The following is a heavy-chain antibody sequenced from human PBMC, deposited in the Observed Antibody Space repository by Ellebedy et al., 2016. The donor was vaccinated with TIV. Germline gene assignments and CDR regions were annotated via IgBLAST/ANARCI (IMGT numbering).Heavy chain of an antibody. CDR1: GFSFEDYA. J-gene: IGHJ4*02. CDR3: VRDPWLVMDY. V-gene: IGHV3-20*04. D-gene: IGHD6-19*01. Sequence: GESLKISCAASGFSFEDYAMSWVRRAPGKGLEWVSGMTHNGDSTTYADSVKGRFTISRDNAKNTLYLQMNSLRAEDTAMYYCVRDPWLVMDYWGQGILVTVSS. CDR2: MTHNGDST.